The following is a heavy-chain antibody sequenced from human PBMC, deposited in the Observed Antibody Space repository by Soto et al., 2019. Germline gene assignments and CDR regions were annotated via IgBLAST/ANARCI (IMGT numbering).Heavy chain of an antibody. CDR1: GGSVTSGRFY. Sequence: QVQLQESGPGLVKPSETLSLTCTVSGGSVTSGRFYWSWIRQPPGKGLEWIGYIYYSGSTKHNSSLRSRVTISVDTAKNQFSLKLTSVTAADTAVYYCARSGSGSGWLGGQGTLVTVCS. CDR2: IYYSGST. J-gene: IGHJ4*02. CDR3: ARSGSGSGWL. D-gene: IGHD6-19*01. V-gene: IGHV4-61*01.